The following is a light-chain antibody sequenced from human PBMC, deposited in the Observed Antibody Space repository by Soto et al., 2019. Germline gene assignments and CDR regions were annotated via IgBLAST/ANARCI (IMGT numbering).Light chain of an antibody. CDR2: DVS. V-gene: IGLV2-14*03. J-gene: IGLJ1*01. Sequence: QSALTQPASVSGSPGQSITVSCTGTTSDVGGFDYVSWYQQHPGKAPKLMIFDVSNRPSGVSDRFSGSKSGNTPSLTISGLQAEGEADYYCSSYTTTGTQVFGTGTKVTVL. CDR1: TSDVGGFDY. CDR3: SSYTTTGTQV.